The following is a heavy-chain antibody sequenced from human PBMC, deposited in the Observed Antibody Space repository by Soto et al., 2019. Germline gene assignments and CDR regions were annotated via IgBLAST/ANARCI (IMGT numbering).Heavy chain of an antibody. CDR1: GFMFSNHG. CDR2: ISRDGSKQ. J-gene: IGHJ4*01. Sequence: PGGSLRLSCAASGFMFSNHGMHWVRQAPGKGLEWVALISRDGSKQFYTDSVKGRFTVSRDNSKNTLYLQMNSLRAEDTAVYYCAGGWYYFDYWGHGALVTVSS. V-gene: IGHV3-30*02. CDR3: AGGWYYFDY. D-gene: IGHD6-19*01.